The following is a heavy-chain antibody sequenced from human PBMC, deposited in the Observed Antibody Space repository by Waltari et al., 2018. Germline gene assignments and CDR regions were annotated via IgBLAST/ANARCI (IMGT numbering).Heavy chain of an antibody. D-gene: IGHD6-19*01. J-gene: IGHJ3*02. CDR3: AKDKSYYTSGWENAFDI. CDR1: GFTFDDYA. V-gene: IGHV3-9*01. CDR2: ISWNSGSI. Sequence: EVQLVESGGGLVQPGRSLRLSCAASGFTFDDYAMHWVRQPPGEGLECVSVISWNSGSIGYADSVEGRFTISRDNAKNSLFLQMNSLRAEDTALYYCAKDKSYYTSGWENAFDIWGQGTMVTVSS.